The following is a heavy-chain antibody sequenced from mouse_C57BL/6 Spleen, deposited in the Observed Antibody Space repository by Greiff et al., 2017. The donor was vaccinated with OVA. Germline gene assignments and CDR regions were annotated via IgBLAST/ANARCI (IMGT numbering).Heavy chain of an antibody. CDR1: GYTFTDYN. CDR3: LHRPLRPMDY. J-gene: IGHJ4*01. D-gene: IGHD1-2*01. Sequence: EVQLVESGPELVKPGASVKMSCKASGYTFTDYNMHWVKQSHGKSLEWIGYINPNNGGTSYNQKFKGKATLTVNKSSSTAYMELRSLTSEDSAVYYCLHRPLRPMDYWGQGTSVTVSS. CDR2: INPNNGGT. V-gene: IGHV1-22*01.